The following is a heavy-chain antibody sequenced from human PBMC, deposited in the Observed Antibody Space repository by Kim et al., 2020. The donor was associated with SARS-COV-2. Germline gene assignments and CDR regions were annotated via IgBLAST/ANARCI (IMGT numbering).Heavy chain of an antibody. J-gene: IGHJ4*02. V-gene: IGHV3-53*01. Sequence: NTADSVMGRLTISRDTTKDTLYLQLNRLRAEDTAVYYCARETKRVSADYWGQGTLVTVSS. CDR3: ARETKRVSADY. D-gene: IGHD6-6*01.